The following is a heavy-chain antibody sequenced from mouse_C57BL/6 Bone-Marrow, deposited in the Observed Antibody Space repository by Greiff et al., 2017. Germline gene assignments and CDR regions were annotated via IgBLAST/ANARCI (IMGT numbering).Heavy chain of an antibody. CDR1: GFSLTSYG. V-gene: IGHV2-2*01. CDR2: IWSGGST. Sequence: QVQLKESGPGLVQPSQSLSITCTVSGFSLTSYGVHWVRQSPGTGLEWLGVIWSGGSTDYDAAIISRLSISKDNSKSQVFFKMNGLQADDTAIYYCARNFWFAYWGQGTLVTVSA. J-gene: IGHJ3*01. CDR3: ARNFWFAY.